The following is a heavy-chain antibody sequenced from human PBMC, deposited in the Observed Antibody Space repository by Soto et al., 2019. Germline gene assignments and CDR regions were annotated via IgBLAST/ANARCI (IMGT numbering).Heavy chain of an antibody. J-gene: IGHJ4*02. CDR1: GGSFSGYY. V-gene: IGHV4-34*01. CDR2: INHSGST. D-gene: IGHD5-12*01. Sequence: SETLSLTCAVYGGSFSGYYWSWIRQPPGKGLEWIGEINHSGSTNYNPSLKSRVTISVDTSKNQFSLKLSSVTAADTAVYYCARVRINGNIVASKTTLTWFDYWGQGTLVTV. CDR3: ARVRINGNIVASKTTLTWFDY.